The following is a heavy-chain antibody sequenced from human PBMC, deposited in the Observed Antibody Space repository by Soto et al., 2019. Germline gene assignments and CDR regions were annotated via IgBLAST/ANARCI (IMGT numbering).Heavy chain of an antibody. D-gene: IGHD5-12*01. V-gene: IGHV1-2*04. CDR1: GYTFTSYG. Sequence: ASVKVSCKASGYTFTSYGISWVRQAPGQGLEWMGWISANSGATNYAQNFQGWVTMTRDTSTTTAYMELSRLRSDDTAVYYCARGGYSGYDFDYWGQGTLVTVSS. CDR2: ISANSGAT. CDR3: ARGGYSGYDFDY. J-gene: IGHJ4*02.